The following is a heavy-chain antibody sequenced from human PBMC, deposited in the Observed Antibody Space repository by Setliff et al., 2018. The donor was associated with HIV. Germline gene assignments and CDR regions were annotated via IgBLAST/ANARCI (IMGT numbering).Heavy chain of an antibody. CDR1: GGSINSYY. D-gene: IGHD2-15*01. CDR3: ARWGASGGRPDWHAFDM. Sequence: PSETLSLTCTVSGGSINSYYWNWIRQSPGKGLEWIGYIGYNGDTSYSPSLNSRGTLSVDRSKNQFSLKLSSVSAADTAVYFCARWGASGGRPDWHAFDMWGQGTMVTVSS. CDR2: IGYNGDT. V-gene: IGHV4-59*01. J-gene: IGHJ3*02.